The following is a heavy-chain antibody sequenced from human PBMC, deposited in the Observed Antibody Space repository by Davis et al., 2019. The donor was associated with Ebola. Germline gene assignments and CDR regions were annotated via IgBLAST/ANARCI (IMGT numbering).Heavy chain of an antibody. V-gene: IGHV6-1*01. Sequence: HSQTLSLTRAISGDSVSSNSAAWHWIRLSPSRGLEWLGRTYYRSEWYYDYAMSVKSRITVNPDTSKNRFSLQLNSVTPEDTAVYYCARGAHNSAWSWGQGTLVTVSS. CDR1: GDSVSSNSAA. D-gene: IGHD6-19*01. CDR2: TYYRSEWYY. CDR3: ARGAHNSAWS. J-gene: IGHJ5*02.